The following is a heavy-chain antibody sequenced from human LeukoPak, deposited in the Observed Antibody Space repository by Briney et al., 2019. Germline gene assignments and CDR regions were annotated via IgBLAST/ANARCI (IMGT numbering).Heavy chain of an antibody. J-gene: IGHJ4*02. V-gene: IGHV3-74*01. D-gene: IGHD3-9*01. CDR2: INSDGRST. CDR3: ARGADSGYSSDN. Sequence: GGSLRLSCAVSGFTFDDYAMHWVRQVPGKGLEWVSGINSDGRSTNYADSVKGRFTISRDNAKNTLYLQMNSLRAEDTAVYYCARGADSGYSSDNWGQGTLVSVSS. CDR1: GFTFDDYA.